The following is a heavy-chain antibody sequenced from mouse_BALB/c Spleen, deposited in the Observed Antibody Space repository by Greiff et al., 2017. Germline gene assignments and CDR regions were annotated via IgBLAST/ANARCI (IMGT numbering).Heavy chain of an antibody. CDR2: IYPGNSDT. V-gene: IGHV1-5*01. J-gene: IGHJ2*01. D-gene: IGHD2-4*01. CDR1: GYTFTSYW. CDR3: TREGITTGGPYY. Sequence: VQLQQSGTVLARPGASVKMSCKASGYTFTSYWMHWVKQRPGQGLEWIGAIYPGNSDTSYNQKFKGKAKLTAVTSTSTAYMELSSLTNEDSAVYYCTREGITTGGPYYWGQGTTLTVSS.